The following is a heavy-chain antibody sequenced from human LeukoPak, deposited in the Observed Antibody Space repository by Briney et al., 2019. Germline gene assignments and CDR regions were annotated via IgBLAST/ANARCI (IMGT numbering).Heavy chain of an antibody. V-gene: IGHV4-39*01. Sequence: PSETLSLTCAVYGGSFSGYYWGWIRQPPGKGLEWIGSIYYSGSTYYNPSLKSRITISVDTSKNQFSLKLSSVTAADTAVYYCARTIIAAAYYYYMDVWGKGTTVTVSS. J-gene: IGHJ6*03. CDR1: GGSFSGYY. CDR2: IYYSGST. CDR3: ARTIIAAAYYYYMDV. D-gene: IGHD6-13*01.